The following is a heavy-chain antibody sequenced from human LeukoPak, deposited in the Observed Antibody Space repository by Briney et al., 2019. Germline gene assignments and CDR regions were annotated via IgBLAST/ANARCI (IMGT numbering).Heavy chain of an antibody. D-gene: IGHD6-19*01. V-gene: IGHV4-59*08. CDR1: GGTISSYY. Sequence: SETLSLTCTVSGGTISSYYWNWIRQPPGKGLEWIGYIHYSGSTKYNPSLKSRVTISVDTSKNRFSLKLSSVTAADTAVYYCARWYSSGWAFDYWGQGTLVTVSS. CDR2: IHYSGST. J-gene: IGHJ4*02. CDR3: ARWYSSGWAFDY.